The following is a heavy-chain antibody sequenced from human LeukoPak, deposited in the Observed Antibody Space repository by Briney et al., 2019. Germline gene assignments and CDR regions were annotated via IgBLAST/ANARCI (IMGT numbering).Heavy chain of an antibody. CDR2: INEDGTLK. V-gene: IGHV3-7*03. Sequence: ETLSLTCAVYGGSFSGYYWSWVRQAPGKGLEWVANINEDGTLKFYVESVRGRFVISRDNVESSLSLEMNSLRTEDTAIYYCTTNLQNRGVYSHFDYWGQGTLITVSS. D-gene: IGHD2-15*01. J-gene: IGHJ4*02. CDR1: GGSFSGYY. CDR3: TTNLQNRGVYSHFDY.